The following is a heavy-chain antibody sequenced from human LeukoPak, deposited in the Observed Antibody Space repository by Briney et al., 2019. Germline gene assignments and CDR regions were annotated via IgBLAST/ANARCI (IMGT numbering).Heavy chain of an antibody. D-gene: IGHD6-19*01. J-gene: IGHJ4*02. CDR1: GGTFSSYA. CDR2: IIPIFGTA. CDR3: ARADSSGWYHDY. Sequence: SVKVSCKASGGTFSSYAISWVRQAPGRGLEWMGGIIPIFGTANYAQKFQGRVTITTDESTSTAYMELSSLRSEDTAVYYCARADSSGWYHDYWGQGTLVTVSS. V-gene: IGHV1-69*05.